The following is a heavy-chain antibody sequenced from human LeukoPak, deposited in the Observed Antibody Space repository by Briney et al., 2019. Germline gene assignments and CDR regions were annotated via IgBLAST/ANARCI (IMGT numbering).Heavy chain of an antibody. Sequence: PGGSLRLSCAASGFTFSSYAMSWVRQAPGKGLEWVSAISGSGGSTYYADSVKGRFTISRDNSKNTLYLQMNSLRAEDTAVYYCAKDQWVSYGSGSEPFDYWGQGTLVTVSS. J-gene: IGHJ4*02. V-gene: IGHV3-23*01. CDR2: ISGSGGST. CDR3: AKDQWVSYGSGSEPFDY. CDR1: GFTFSSYA. D-gene: IGHD3-10*01.